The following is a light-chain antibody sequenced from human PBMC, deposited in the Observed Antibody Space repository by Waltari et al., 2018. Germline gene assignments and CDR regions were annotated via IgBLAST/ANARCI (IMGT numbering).Light chain of an antibody. Sequence: SSELTQDPAVSVAMGQTVRITCQGDSLRSYYAIWYQKRPGQAPILVIYDKNNRPSGVPDRFSGSSSHNTGSLTITGAQAEDEASYYCHSRDASGVAGSFGGGTKLTVL. J-gene: IGLJ2*01. CDR1: SLRSYY. V-gene: IGLV3-19*01. CDR3: HSRDASGVAGS. CDR2: DKN.